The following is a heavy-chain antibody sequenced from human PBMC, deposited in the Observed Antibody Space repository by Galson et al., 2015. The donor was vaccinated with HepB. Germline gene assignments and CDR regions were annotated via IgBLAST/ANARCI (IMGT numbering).Heavy chain of an antibody. Sequence: SLRLSCAASGFTLSSYWMHWVRQAPGKGLVWVSRINSDGSSTSYADSVKGRFTISRDNAKNTLYLQMNSLRAEDTAVYYCARARYCSSTSCYAVAEYFQHWGQGTLVTVSS. CDR3: ARARYCSSTSCYAVAEYFQH. CDR1: GFTLSSYW. CDR2: INSDGSST. D-gene: IGHD2-2*01. V-gene: IGHV3-74*01. J-gene: IGHJ1*01.